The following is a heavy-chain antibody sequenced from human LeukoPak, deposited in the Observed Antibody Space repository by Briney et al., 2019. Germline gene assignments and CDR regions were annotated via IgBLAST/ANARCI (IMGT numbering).Heavy chain of an antibody. Sequence: SETLSLTCAVYGGSFSGYYWSWIRQPPGKGLEWIGEINHIGSTNYNPYLKSRVTISVDTSKNQFSLKLSSVTAADTAVYYCARGSLDCSGGSCYPEYFQHWGQGTLVTVSS. J-gene: IGHJ1*01. CDR1: GGSFSGYY. CDR3: ARGSLDCSGGSCYPEYFQH. V-gene: IGHV4-34*01. CDR2: INHIGST. D-gene: IGHD2-15*01.